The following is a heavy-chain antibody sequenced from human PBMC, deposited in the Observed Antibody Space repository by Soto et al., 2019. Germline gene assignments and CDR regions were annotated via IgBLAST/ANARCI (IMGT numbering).Heavy chain of an antibody. Sequence: PSETLSLTCTVSGDSISRGGFSWRWIRQPPGKGLEWIGYIYHSGTSFYNPSLKSRVTISVDGSKNQFSLKVNSVTAADTAVYYCARGRLVPAVNFDYWGLGTLVTVSS. V-gene: IGHV4-30-2*01. CDR2: IYHSGTS. CDR3: ARGRLVPAVNFDY. CDR1: GDSISRGGFS. D-gene: IGHD2-2*01. J-gene: IGHJ4*02.